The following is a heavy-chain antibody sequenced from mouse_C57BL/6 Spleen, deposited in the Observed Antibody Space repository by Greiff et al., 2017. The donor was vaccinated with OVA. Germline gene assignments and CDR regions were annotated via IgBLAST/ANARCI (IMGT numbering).Heavy chain of an antibody. CDR1: GFTFSSYA. J-gene: IGHJ4*01. V-gene: IGHV5-4*01. D-gene: IGHD2-1*01. CDR2: ISDGGSYT. Sequence: EVKLVESGGGLVKPGGSLKLSCAASGFTFSSYAMSWVRQTPEKRLEWVATISDGGSYTYYPDNVKGRFTIYRDNAKNNLYLQMSHLKSEDTAMYYCARDRDGNYAMDDWGQGTSVTVSS. CDR3: ARDRDGNYAMDD.